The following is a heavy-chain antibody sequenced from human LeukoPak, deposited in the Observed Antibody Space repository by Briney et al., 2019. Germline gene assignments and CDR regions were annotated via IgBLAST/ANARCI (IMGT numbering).Heavy chain of an antibody. CDR2: INPSGGST. CDR1: GYTFTSYY. D-gene: IGHD3-9*01. J-gene: IGHJ4*02. Sequence: ASVKVSCMASGYTFTSYYMHWVRQAPGQGLEWMGIINPSGGSTSYAQKFQGRVTMTRDTSTSTVYMELSSLRSEDTAVYYCARNSLPNYDILTGYLQPADYWGQGTLVTVSS. V-gene: IGHV1-46*01. CDR3: ARNSLPNYDILTGYLQPADY.